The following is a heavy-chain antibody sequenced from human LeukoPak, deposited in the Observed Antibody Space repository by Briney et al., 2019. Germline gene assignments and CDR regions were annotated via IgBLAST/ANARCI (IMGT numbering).Heavy chain of an antibody. D-gene: IGHD3-10*01. Sequence: SETLSLTCTVSGGSISSSNWWSWVRPPPGKGLEWIGEVYHSGATNYNPSLRSRVIISADRSSNQFSLRLNSVTAADTAVFYCARGEGYGSGTVHFDYWGRGILVTVSS. CDR2: VYHSGAT. CDR1: GGSISSSNW. V-gene: IGHV4-4*02. CDR3: ARGEGYGSGTVHFDY. J-gene: IGHJ4*02.